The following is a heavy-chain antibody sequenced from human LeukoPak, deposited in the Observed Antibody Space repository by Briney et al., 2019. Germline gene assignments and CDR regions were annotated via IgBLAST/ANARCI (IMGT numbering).Heavy chain of an antibody. CDR3: ARDQTYYYDSSGYYPEGYFDY. CDR1: GFTFSSYA. CDR2: ISSSSGYI. V-gene: IGHV3-21*01. Sequence: GGSLRLSCAASGFTFSSYAMNWVRQAPGKGLEWVSSISSSSGYIFYADSVKGRFTISRDNSKKIVYLQMDSLRVDDTAVYYCARDQTYYYDSSGYYPEGYFDYWGQGTLVTVSS. D-gene: IGHD3-22*01. J-gene: IGHJ4*02.